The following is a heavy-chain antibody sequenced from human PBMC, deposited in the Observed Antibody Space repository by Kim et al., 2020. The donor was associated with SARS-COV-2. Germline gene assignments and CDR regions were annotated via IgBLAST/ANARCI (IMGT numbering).Heavy chain of an antibody. CDR1: GYTFTSYG. D-gene: IGHD3-22*01. Sequence: ASVKVSCKASGYTFTSYGISWVRQAPGQGLEWMGWISAYNGNTNYAQKLQGRVTMTTDTSTSTAYMELRSLRSDDTAVYYCARDTGSYYYDSSGYYHPYYFDYWGQGTLVTVSS. CDR3: ARDTGSYYYDSSGYYHPYYFDY. J-gene: IGHJ4*02. V-gene: IGHV1-18*01. CDR2: ISAYNGNT.